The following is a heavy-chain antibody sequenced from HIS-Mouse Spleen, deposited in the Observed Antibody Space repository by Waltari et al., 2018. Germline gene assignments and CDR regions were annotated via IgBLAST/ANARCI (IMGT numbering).Heavy chain of an antibody. CDR2: IYYSGST. J-gene: IGHJ2*01. CDR3: AREIPYSSSWYDWYFDL. V-gene: IGHV4-39*07. D-gene: IGHD6-13*01. CDR1: GGSTSSRSYY. Sequence: QLQLQESGPGLGKPSETLSLTCNVSGGSTSSRSYYWGWIRQPPGKGLEWIGSIYYSGSTYYNPSLKSRVTISVDTSKNQFSLKLSSGTAADTAVYYCAREIPYSSSWYDWYFDLWGRGTLVTVSS.